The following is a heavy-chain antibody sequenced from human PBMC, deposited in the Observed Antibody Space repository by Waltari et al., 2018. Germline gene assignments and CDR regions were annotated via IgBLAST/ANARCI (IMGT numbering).Heavy chain of an antibody. CDR3: VRGPRVAAAGLDY. J-gene: IGHJ4*02. D-gene: IGHD6-13*01. V-gene: IGHV1-69-2*01. CDR2: VDPEDGET. CDR1: RSTFTAYY. Sequence: EAQLVQSGAEVKKPGATVKLSCTGSRSTFTAYYIHWWQQAPGKGLDWMGRVDPEDGETVYAGKFQGRVTISADTSTDTTRMELSSLRSEDTAVYYCVRGPRVAAAGLDYWGQGTLVTVSS.